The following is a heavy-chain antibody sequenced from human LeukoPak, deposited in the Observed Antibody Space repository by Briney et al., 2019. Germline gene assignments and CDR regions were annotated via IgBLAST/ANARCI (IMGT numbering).Heavy chain of an antibody. J-gene: IGHJ4*02. Sequence: GGSLRLSCAASGFTFSSYAMSWVRQAPGKGLEWLSYISTSSRSTYYADSVKGRFTISRDNAKNTLFLDMHSLRPGDSAVYYCARSAVRGFPCDHWGQGPL. CDR2: ISTSSRST. CDR3: ARSAVRGFPCDH. D-gene: IGHD3-10*01. CDR1: GFTFSSYA. V-gene: IGHV3-48*01.